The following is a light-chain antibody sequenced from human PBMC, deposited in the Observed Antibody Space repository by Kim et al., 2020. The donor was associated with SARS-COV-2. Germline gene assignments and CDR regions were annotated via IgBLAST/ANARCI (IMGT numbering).Light chain of an antibody. CDR1: QNINFD. Sequence: ASVGDRVTITCRESQNINFDLAWYQQRPGKAPRLLIYGDSFLQTGVPSRFSGSGSGTEFTLTINTLQPEDFATYYCQQANSFPLTFGGGTKVDIK. CDR2: GDS. CDR3: QQANSFPLT. J-gene: IGKJ4*01. V-gene: IGKV1-12*01.